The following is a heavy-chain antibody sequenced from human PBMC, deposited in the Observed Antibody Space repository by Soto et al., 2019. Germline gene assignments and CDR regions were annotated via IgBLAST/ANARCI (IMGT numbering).Heavy chain of an antibody. CDR3: ARDQIAGIPDYFDD. Sequence: QVQLVESGGGVVQPGRSLRLSCAASGFTFSTSTMHWVRQAPAKGLEWVAVISSDGSNKYYPDSVKGRFTISRDNSKNTRYLQMSSLRAEDTAVYYCARDQIAGIPDYFDDWGQGTLVTVSS. J-gene: IGHJ4*02. D-gene: IGHD2-21*01. CDR2: ISSDGSNK. CDR1: GFTFSTST. V-gene: IGHV3-30-3*01.